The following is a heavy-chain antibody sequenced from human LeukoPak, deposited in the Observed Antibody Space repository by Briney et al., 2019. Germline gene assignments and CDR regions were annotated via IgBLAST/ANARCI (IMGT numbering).Heavy chain of an antibody. Sequence: PGGSLRLYCAASGFTFSSYWMSWVRQAPGKGLEWVANIKQDGSEKYYVDSVKGRFTISRDNAKNSLYLQMNSLRAEDTAVYYCARQTTVTLRVIDYWGQGTLVIVSS. CDR3: ARQTTVTLRVIDY. D-gene: IGHD4-17*01. J-gene: IGHJ4*02. V-gene: IGHV3-7*01. CDR2: IKQDGSEK. CDR1: GFTFSSYW.